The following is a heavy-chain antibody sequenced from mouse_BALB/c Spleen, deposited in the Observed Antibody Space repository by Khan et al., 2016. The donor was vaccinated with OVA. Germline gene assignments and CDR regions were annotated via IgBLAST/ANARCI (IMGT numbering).Heavy chain of an antibody. J-gene: IGHJ2*01. D-gene: IGHD1-1*01. CDR1: GNSFTGYF. CDR2: INPHIGET. CDR3: TRIYRSDFDY. V-gene: IGHV1-20*02. Sequence: VQLQQSGPELVRPGASVKISCKASGNSFTGYFMNWVMQSHGKSLEWIGRINPHIGETFYNQRFKDKATLTVDESSSTAHMELRSLASEDSAVYYCTRIYRSDFDYWGQGTTLTVSS.